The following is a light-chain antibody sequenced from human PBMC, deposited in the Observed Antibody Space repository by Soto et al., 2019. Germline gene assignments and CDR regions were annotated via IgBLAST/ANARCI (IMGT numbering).Light chain of an antibody. V-gene: IGKV3-15*01. J-gene: IGKJ1*01. CDR3: QQCNNWPPWT. CDR1: QSVSSN. CDR2: GAS. Sequence: EIVMTQSPATLSVSPGESATLSCRASQSVSSNLAWYQQKPGQAPRLLIYGASTRATGIPARFSGSGSGTEFTLTISSRQSEDFAVYYCQQCNNWPPWTFGQGTKVEIK.